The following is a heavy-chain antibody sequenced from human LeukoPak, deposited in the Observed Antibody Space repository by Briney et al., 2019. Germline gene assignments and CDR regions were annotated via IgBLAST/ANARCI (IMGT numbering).Heavy chain of an antibody. CDR2: INHSGST. Sequence: SETLSLTCAVYGGSFSGYYWSWIRQPPGKGLEWIGEINHSGSTNYNPSLKSRVTISVDTSKNQFSPKLSSVTAADTAVYYCARQIVYYYDSSGYWDYWGQGTLVTVSS. CDR3: ARQIVYYYDSSGYWDY. CDR1: GGSFSGYY. D-gene: IGHD3-22*01. J-gene: IGHJ4*02. V-gene: IGHV4-34*01.